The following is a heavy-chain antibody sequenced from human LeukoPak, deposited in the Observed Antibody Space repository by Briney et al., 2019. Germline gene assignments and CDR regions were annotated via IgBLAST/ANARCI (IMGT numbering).Heavy chain of an antibody. V-gene: IGHV4-59*01. CDR3: ARVRGKTYYYDSSGYFDY. CDR2: IYYSGST. J-gene: IGHJ4*02. CDR1: GGSISSYY. Sequence: NASETLSLTCTVSGGSISSYYWSWIRQPPGKGLEWIWYIYYSGSTNYNPSLKSRVTISVDTSRNQFSLKLSSVTAADTAVYYCARVRGKTYYYDSSGYFDYWGQGTLVTVSS. D-gene: IGHD3-22*01.